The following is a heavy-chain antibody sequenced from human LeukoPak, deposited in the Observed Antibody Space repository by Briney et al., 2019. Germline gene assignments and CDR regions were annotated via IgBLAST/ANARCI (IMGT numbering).Heavy chain of an antibody. CDR2: IKSDGITI. CDR1: GFTFSNYM. V-gene: IGHV3-74*01. CDR3: LRDLNWSLDQ. Sequence: GGSLRLSCAASGFTFSNYMMHWVRQAPGKGLVWVSRIKSDGITIAYADSVKGRFTTSRDNAKNTLYLQMNSLRAEDTAVYYCLRDLNWSLDQWGQGTLVTVSS. D-gene: IGHD1-20*01. J-gene: IGHJ4*02.